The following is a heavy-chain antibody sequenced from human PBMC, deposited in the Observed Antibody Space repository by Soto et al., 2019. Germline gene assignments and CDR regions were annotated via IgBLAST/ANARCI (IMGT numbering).Heavy chain of an antibody. Sequence: GASVKVSCKASGYTFSDYYIHCVRQAPGQGLEWMGWINPNSGGTKNAPKFQGGVTMTRDTSITTAYMELSRLRSGDTAVYYCAREPATAKPEGVDFWGQGTLVTVSS. CDR1: GYTFSDYY. J-gene: IGHJ4*02. D-gene: IGHD1-1*01. V-gene: IGHV1-2*02. CDR3: AREPATAKPEGVDF. CDR2: INPNSGGT.